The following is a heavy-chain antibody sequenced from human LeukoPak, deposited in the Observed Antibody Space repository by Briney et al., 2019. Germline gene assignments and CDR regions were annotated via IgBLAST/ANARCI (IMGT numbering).Heavy chain of an antibody. CDR2: INHSGIT. Sequence: PSETLSLTCAVYGGSFIDYSWTWIRQPPGKGLEWIGEINHSGITSYNSSLESRVTILVDTSKNQFSLKLTSVTAADTAVYYCARRSVPMAWGQGTLVTVPS. J-gene: IGHJ5*02. CDR1: GGSFIDYS. V-gene: IGHV4-34*01. CDR3: ARRSVPMA.